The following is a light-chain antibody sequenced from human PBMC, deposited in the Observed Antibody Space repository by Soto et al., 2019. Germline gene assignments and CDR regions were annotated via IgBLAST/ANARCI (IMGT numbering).Light chain of an antibody. V-gene: IGKV3-15*01. CDR3: QQYNNWPPPLT. J-gene: IGKJ4*01. CDR1: QSVSSY. Sequence: EIVLTQSPATLSLSPGERATLSCRASQSVSSYLAWYQQKPGQAPRLLIYGASTRATGIPARFSGSGSGTEFTLTISSLQSEDFAVYYCQQYNNWPPPLTFGGGTKVEIK. CDR2: GAS.